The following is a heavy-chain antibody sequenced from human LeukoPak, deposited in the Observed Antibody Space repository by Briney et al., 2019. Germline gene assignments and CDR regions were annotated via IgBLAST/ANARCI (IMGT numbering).Heavy chain of an antibody. D-gene: IGHD2-2*01. CDR3: ASLTPQLLGDSRRVFYYGMDV. V-gene: IGHV4-61*01. Sequence: SGTLSLTCAVSGGSISSSYYWSWIRQPPGKGLEWIGYIYYSGSTNYNPSLKSRVTISVDTSKNQFSLKLSSVTAADTAVYYCASLTPQLLGDSRRVFYYGMDVWGQGTTVTVSS. J-gene: IGHJ6*02. CDR1: GGSISSSYY. CDR2: IYYSGST.